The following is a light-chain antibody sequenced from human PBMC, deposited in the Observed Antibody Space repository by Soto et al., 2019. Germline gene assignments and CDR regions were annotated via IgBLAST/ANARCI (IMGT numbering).Light chain of an antibody. CDR3: LKYNSARWT. J-gene: IGKJ1*01. V-gene: IGKV1-27*01. Sequence: DIQMTQSPSSLSASVGDRVTITCRASQGISNYLAWYHQKPGKVPKLLIYAASTLQSGVPSRFSGSGSGTDFTLTISSLQPEDVATYYCLKYNSARWTFGQGTKVEIK. CDR1: QGISNY. CDR2: AAS.